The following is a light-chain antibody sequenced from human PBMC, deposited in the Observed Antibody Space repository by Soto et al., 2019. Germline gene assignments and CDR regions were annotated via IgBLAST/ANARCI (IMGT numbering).Light chain of an antibody. CDR2: GAS. J-gene: IGKJ5*01. V-gene: IGKV3-15*01. CDR1: QRVYSN. CDR3: QQYNNWPIT. Sequence: EIVLTQSPGTLSLSPGESATLSCRASQRVYSNLAWYQQRPGQAPRLLIYGASTRATGLPARFSGSGSGTEFTLTISSLQSEDFAVYYCQQYNNWPITFGQGTRLEVK.